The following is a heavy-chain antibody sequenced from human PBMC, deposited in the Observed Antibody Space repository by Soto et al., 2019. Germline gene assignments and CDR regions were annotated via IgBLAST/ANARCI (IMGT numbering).Heavy chain of an antibody. Sequence: GESLNISCAASGFTFSNNYMSLVRQAPGKGLEWVSLIYSGGSTYYADSVKGRFTISRDSSKNTLYLQMNSLRAEDTAVYYCAKGNYLAAAGTYFDYWGQGTLVTVSS. CDR2: IYSGGST. J-gene: IGHJ4*02. V-gene: IGHV3-66*01. D-gene: IGHD6-13*01. CDR3: AKGNYLAAAGTYFDY. CDR1: GFTFSNNY.